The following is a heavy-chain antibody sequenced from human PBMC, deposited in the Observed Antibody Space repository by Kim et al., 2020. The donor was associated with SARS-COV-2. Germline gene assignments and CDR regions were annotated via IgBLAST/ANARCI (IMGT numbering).Heavy chain of an antibody. D-gene: IGHD3-10*01. Sequence: YVYSVKGRFTSSRDNARNSLYLQMNSLRAEDTAVYYCARLGYYGSGSHPDYWGQGTLVTVSS. CDR3: ARLGYYGSGSHPDY. V-gene: IGHV3-7*01. J-gene: IGHJ4*02.